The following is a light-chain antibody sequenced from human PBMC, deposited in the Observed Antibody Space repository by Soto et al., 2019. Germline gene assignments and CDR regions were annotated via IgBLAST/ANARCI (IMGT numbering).Light chain of an antibody. J-gene: IGKJ1*01. CDR2: GAS. CDR1: QSVSSN. Sequence: EIVMTQSPATLSVSPGERATLSCRASQSVSSNLAWYQQKPGQAPRLLIYGASTRATGIPARFSGSGSGTEFTLTIGSLQSEDCAVYYCQQYNNCPETFGQGTKVEIK. CDR3: QQYNNCPET. V-gene: IGKV3-15*01.